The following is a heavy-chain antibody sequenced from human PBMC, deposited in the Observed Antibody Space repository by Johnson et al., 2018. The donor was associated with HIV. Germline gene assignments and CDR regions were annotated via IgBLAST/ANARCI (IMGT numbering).Heavy chain of an antibody. Sequence: QVLLLESGGGLVQPGGSLRLSCAASGFTFSSYGMHWVRQAPGKGLEWVAFIRYDGSNKYYADSVKGRFTISRDNSKNTLYLQMNSLRAEDTAMHYCARGDEPTFAFDILCQGTMVTVSS. J-gene: IGHJ3*02. CDR2: IRYDGSNK. V-gene: IGHV3-30*02. CDR1: GFTFSSYG. CDR3: ARGDEPTFAFDI.